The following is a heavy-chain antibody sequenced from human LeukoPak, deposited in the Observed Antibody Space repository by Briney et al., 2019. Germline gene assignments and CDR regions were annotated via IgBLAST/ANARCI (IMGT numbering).Heavy chain of an antibody. Sequence: PSETLSLTCAVSGGSISSGGYSWSWIRQPPGKGLEWIGYIYHSGSTYYNPSLKSRVTISVDRSKNQFSLKLSSVTAADTAVYYCARDNKFQYCSSTSCYVSNWFDPWGQGTLVTVSS. CDR3: ARDNKFQYCSSTSCYVSNWFDP. D-gene: IGHD2-2*01. V-gene: IGHV4-30-2*01. CDR1: GGSISSGGYS. J-gene: IGHJ5*02. CDR2: IYHSGST.